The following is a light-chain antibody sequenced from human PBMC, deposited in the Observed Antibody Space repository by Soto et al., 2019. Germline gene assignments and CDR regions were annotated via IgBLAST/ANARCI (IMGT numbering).Light chain of an antibody. CDR2: AAS. Sequence: DIQMTQSPSSLSASVGDRVTITCRASQSITSYLNWYQQRPGKATMLLIYAASSLQSGVPSRFSGSGSGTDFTLTISSLQPEDFATYHCQQTYSTPYTFGQGTKLEIK. CDR3: QQTYSTPYT. CDR1: QSITSY. J-gene: IGKJ2*01. V-gene: IGKV1-39*01.